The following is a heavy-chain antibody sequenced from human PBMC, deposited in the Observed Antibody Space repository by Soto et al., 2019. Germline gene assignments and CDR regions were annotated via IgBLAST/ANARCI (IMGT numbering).Heavy chain of an antibody. J-gene: IGHJ4*02. V-gene: IGHV3-48*02. Sequence: EVQLVESGGGLVQPGGSLRLSCLTSGFSFHTFDMNWVRQAPGRGLEWVSSISRTGGTIYYADSVRGRFTVSRDNAVTSLYLQVSSLGDEDTAVYYCAGGNSTGSHYNSGYWGQGTLVIVSS. D-gene: IGHD3-10*01. CDR3: AGGNSTGSHYNSGY. CDR1: GFSFHTFD. CDR2: ISRTGGTI.